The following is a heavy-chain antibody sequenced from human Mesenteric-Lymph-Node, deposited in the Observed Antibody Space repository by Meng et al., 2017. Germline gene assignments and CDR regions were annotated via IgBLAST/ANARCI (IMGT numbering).Heavy chain of an antibody. CDR3: VTGHGYNPLEY. D-gene: IGHD5-24*01. V-gene: IGHV7-4-1*02. CDR2: ISSNTGNP. CDR1: GYTFTSYG. J-gene: IGHJ4*02. Sequence: ASVKVSCKASGYTFTSYGISWVRQAPGQGLEWMGWISSNTGNPTYVQGFTGRFVFSLDTSVRAAYLQISSLKPEDTAVYYCVTGHGYNPLEYWGQGTLVTVSS.